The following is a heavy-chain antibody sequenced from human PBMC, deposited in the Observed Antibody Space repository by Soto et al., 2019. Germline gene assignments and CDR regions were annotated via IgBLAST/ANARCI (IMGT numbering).Heavy chain of an antibody. Sequence: GGSLRLSCAASGFTFSSYAMSRVRLGPGKGLEWVSAISGSGGSTYYADSVKGRFTISRDNSKNTLYLQMNSLRAEDTAVYYCAKDLPRNTMIYLYFQHWGQGT. CDR1: GFTFSSYA. CDR2: ISGSGGST. CDR3: AKDLPRNTMIYLYFQH. J-gene: IGHJ1*01. D-gene: IGHD3-22*01. V-gene: IGHV3-23*01.